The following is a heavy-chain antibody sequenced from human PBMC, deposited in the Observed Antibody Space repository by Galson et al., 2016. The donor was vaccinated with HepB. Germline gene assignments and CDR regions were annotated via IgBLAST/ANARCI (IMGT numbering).Heavy chain of an antibody. V-gene: IGHV4-31*03. CDR3: ARGVYGDSPPFDALDI. Sequence: TLSLTCTVSGASFSSDGTYCTWIRRHPAEGLEWIGYIYYSGNTYYNPSLKGRVTISLDTSKSQFSLDLTSVTAADTASYYCARGVYGDSPPFDALDIWGQGKLVTVSS. J-gene: IGHJ3*02. D-gene: IGHD4-17*01. CDR1: GASFSSDGTY. CDR2: IYYSGNT.